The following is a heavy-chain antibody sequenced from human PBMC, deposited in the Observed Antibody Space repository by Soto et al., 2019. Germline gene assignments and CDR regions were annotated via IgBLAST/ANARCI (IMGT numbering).Heavy chain of an antibody. V-gene: IGHV5-51*01. CDR1: GYTFSNFW. Sequence: PXDSLTISCQCSGYTFSNFWIALVRQLPGKGLEYMGIIYPGDSETRYSPSFHGKVTISADRSIGTAYLQWSSLEASDSAFYFCARSPRSSPYFDYWGQGALVTVSS. CDR2: IYPGDSET. CDR3: ARSPRSSPYFDY. J-gene: IGHJ4*02. D-gene: IGHD6-13*01.